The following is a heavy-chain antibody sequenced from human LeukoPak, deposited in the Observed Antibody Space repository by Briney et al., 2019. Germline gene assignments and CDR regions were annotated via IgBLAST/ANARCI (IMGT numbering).Heavy chain of an antibody. D-gene: IGHD6-19*01. CDR3: ARDPYSSGSGAFDI. CDR2: IYYSGST. V-gene: IGHV4-39*07. CDR1: GGSISSSSYY. Sequence: SETLSLTCTVSGGSISSSSYYWGWIRQPPGKGLEWIGSIYYSGSTYYNPSLKSRVTISVDTSKNQFSLKLSSVTAADTAVYYCARDPYSSGSGAFDIWGQGTMVTVSS. J-gene: IGHJ3*02.